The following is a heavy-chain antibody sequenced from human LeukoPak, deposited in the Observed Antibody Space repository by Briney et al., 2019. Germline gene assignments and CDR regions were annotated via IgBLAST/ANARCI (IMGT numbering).Heavy chain of an antibody. CDR1: GFTFNNYA. D-gene: IGHD2-15*01. Sequence: QTGGSLRLSCAVSGFTFNNYAMSWVRQAPGKGLEWVSAISDSGSGTYYADSVKGRFTISRDNSKNTLYLQMNSLRAEDTAVYYCALGGYFDYWGQGTLVTVSS. J-gene: IGHJ4*02. CDR2: ISDSGSGT. CDR3: ALGGYFDY. V-gene: IGHV3-23*01.